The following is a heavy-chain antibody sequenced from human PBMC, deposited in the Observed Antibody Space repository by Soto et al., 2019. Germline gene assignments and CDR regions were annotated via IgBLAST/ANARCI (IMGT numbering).Heavy chain of an antibody. CDR1: GFTFSGYT. Sequence: PGGSLRLSCAASGFTFSGYTMNWVRQAPGKGLEWVSSINSGSTTIYYADSVKGRFSISRDNAKNSLYLQMNSLRDDDTAVYYCVRDPRSWYHTYYFCAVDVWGQGTTVTVSS. CDR3: VRDPRSWYHTYYFCAVDV. CDR2: INSGSTTI. D-gene: IGHD6-13*01. V-gene: IGHV3-48*02. J-gene: IGHJ6*02.